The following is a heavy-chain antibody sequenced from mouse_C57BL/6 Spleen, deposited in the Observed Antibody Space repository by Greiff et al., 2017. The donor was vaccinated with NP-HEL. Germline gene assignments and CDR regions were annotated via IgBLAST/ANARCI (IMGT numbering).Heavy chain of an antibody. CDR2: ISSGSSTI. J-gene: IGHJ4*01. CDR3: AKSGSSYAMDY. D-gene: IGHD1-1*01. Sequence: EVHLVESGGDLVKPGGSLKLSCAASGFTFSDYGMHWVRQAPEKGLEWVAYISSGSSTIYYADTVKGRFTISRDNAKNTLFLQMTSLRSEDTAMYYCAKSGSSYAMDYWGQGTSVTVSS. V-gene: IGHV5-17*01. CDR1: GFTFSDYG.